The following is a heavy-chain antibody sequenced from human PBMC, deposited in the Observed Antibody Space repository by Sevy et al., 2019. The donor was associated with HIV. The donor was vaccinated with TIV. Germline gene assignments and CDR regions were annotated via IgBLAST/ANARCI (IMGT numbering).Heavy chain of an antibody. D-gene: IGHD5-18*01. V-gene: IGHV3-30*18. CDR1: GFTFSSYG. Sequence: GGSLRLSCAASGFTFSSYGMHWVRQAPGKGLEWVAVISYDGSNKYYADSVKGRFTISRYISKNRLYLQMNSLRAEDTAVYYCAKGGYSYGPDYFDYWGQGTLVTVSS. J-gene: IGHJ4*02. CDR3: AKGGYSYGPDYFDY. CDR2: ISYDGSNK.